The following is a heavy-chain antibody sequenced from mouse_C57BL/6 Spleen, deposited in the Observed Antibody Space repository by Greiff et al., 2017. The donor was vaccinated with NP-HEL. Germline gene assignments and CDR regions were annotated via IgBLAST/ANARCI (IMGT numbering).Heavy chain of an antibody. CDR1: GYTFTDSY. Sequence: QVQLQQSGPELVKPGASVKISCKASGYTFTDSYINWVKQRPGQGLEWIGWIYPGSGNTKYNEKFKGKATLPVETSSSTAYMQLSSLTSEDSAVYFCARSPITTVVAGDYFDYWGQGTTLTVSS. V-gene: IGHV1-84*01. D-gene: IGHD1-1*01. CDR3: ARSPITTVVAGDYFDY. J-gene: IGHJ2*01. CDR2: IYPGSGNT.